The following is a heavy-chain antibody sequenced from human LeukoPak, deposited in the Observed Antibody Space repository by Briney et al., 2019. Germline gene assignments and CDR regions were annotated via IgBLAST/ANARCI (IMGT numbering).Heavy chain of an antibody. CDR2: ISAYNGNT. J-gene: IGHJ5*02. CDR1: GYTFTSYG. D-gene: IGHD6-13*01. V-gene: IGHV1-18*01. Sequence: ASVKVSCKASGYTFTSYGIRWVRQAPGQGLEWMGWISAYNGNTNYAQKLQGRVTMTTDTSTSTAYMELTSLRSDDTAVYYCARTPPLQQLVKGDWFDPWGQGTLVTVSS. CDR3: ARTPPLQQLVKGDWFDP.